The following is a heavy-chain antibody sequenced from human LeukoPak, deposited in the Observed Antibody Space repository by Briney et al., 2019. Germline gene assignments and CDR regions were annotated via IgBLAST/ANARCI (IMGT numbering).Heavy chain of an antibody. Sequence: ASVKVSCKASGYTFTSYYMHWVRQAPGQGLEWMGIINPSGGSTSYAQKFQGRVTMTRDASTSTVYMELSSLRSEDTAVYYCARDPGLGDSVLYFQHWGQGTLVSVSS. D-gene: IGHD4-17*01. CDR3: ARDPGLGDSVLYFQH. CDR1: GYTFTSYY. CDR2: INPSGGST. V-gene: IGHV1-46*01. J-gene: IGHJ1*01.